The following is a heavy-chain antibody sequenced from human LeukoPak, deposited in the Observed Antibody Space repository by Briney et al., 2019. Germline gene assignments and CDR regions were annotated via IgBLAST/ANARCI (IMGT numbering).Heavy chain of an antibody. D-gene: IGHD5-18*01. CDR2: INHSGGT. CDR3: ARGYSYGPSAGY. CDR1: GGSFSGYY. V-gene: IGHV4-34*01. Sequence: SETLSLTCAVYGGSFSGYYWTWIRQPPGKGLEWIGEINHSGGTNYNPSLKSRVTISVDTSKNQFSLKLSSVTAADTAVYYCARGYSYGPSAGYWGQGTLVTVSS. J-gene: IGHJ4*02.